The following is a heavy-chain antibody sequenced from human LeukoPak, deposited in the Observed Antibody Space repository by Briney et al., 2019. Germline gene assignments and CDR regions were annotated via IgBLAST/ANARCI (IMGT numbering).Heavy chain of an antibody. CDR3: ARTSLGGAWFDP. J-gene: IGHJ5*02. D-gene: IGHD3-10*01. V-gene: IGHV4-30-4*08. CDR2: IYYNGST. Sequence: PSETLSLTCTVSGGSISSGDYYWGWIRQPPGKGLEWIGYIYYNGSTYYNPSLKSRVTISVDTSKNQFSLKLSSVTAADTAVYYCARTSLGGAWFDPWGQGTLVTVSS. CDR1: GGSISSGDYY.